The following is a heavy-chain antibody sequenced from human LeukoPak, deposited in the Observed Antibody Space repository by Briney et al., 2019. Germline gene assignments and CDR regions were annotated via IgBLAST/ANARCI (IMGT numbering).Heavy chain of an antibody. D-gene: IGHD3-22*01. CDR3: ARLGGYYYDSSGYAFDY. J-gene: IGHJ4*02. Sequence: SETLSLTCTVSGGSISSYYWSWVRQPPGKGLEWIGYIYYSGSTNYTPSLKSRVTISVDTSKNQFSLKLSSVTAADTAVYYCARLGGYYYDSSGYAFDYWGQGTLVTVSS. V-gene: IGHV4-59*08. CDR2: IYYSGST. CDR1: GGSISSYY.